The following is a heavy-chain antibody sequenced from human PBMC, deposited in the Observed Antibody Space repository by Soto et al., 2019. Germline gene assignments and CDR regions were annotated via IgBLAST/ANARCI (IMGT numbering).Heavy chain of an antibody. V-gene: IGHV4-39*01. J-gene: IGHJ6*02. CDR2: IYYSGST. CDR3: ARHIYYGMDV. Sequence: SETLSLTCTVSSGSISSSSYYWGWIRQPPGKGLEWIGSIYYSGSTYYNPSLKSRVTISVDTSKNQFSLKLSSVTAADTAVYYCARHIYYGMDVWGQGTTVTVSS. CDR1: SGSISSSSYY.